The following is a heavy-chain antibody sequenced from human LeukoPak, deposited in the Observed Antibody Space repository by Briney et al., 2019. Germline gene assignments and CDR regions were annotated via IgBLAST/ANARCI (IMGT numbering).Heavy chain of an antibody. V-gene: IGHV3-21*01. CDR1: GFTFSSYS. CDR3: ARAVWTSSGYWFDY. D-gene: IGHD3-22*01. Sequence: GGSLRLSCAASGFTFSSYSMHWVRQAPGKGLDWISCISTSSSYIYYADSIKGRFTISRDNAKKTLYLQLNSLRAEDTAVYHCARAVWTSSGYWFDYWGPGIPATVSS. CDR2: ISTSSSYI. J-gene: IGHJ4*02.